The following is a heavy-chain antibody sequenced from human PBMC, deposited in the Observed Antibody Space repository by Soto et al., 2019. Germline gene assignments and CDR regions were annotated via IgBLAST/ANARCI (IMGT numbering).Heavy chain of an antibody. V-gene: IGHV4-59*08. Sequence: SETLSLTCTTSRNSISGSYWTWIRQPPGKGLEWIGYIYYSGSTIYNPSLKSRVTISVDTSKSQFSLKLSSVTAADTAVYYCARCGGSGTVDYWGQGTLVTVS. D-gene: IGHD3-10*01. CDR1: RNSISGSY. J-gene: IGHJ4*02. CDR3: ARCGGSGTVDY. CDR2: IYYSGST.